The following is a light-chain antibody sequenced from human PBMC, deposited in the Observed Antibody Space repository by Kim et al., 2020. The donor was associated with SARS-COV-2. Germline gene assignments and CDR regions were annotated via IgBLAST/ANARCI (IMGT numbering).Light chain of an antibody. CDR2: QDN. J-gene: IGLJ3*02. CDR1: KLGNKY. V-gene: IGLV3-1*01. Sequence: SYELTQPPSVSVSPGQTASITCSGNKLGNKYAYWYQQQSGQSPVLVIYQDNKRPSGIPERFSGSNSGNTATLTISGTQAMDEADYYCKAWDSNTPGFGGG. CDR3: KAWDSNTPG.